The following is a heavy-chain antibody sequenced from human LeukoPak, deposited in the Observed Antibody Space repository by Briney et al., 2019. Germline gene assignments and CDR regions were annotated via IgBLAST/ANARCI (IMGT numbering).Heavy chain of an antibody. CDR1: GFTFSSYG. D-gene: IGHD6-13*01. Sequence: QSGGSLRLSCAASGFTFSSYGMHWVRQAPGKGLEWVAVISYDGSKKYYADSVKGRFTISRDNSKNTLYLQMNSLRAEDTAVYYCAKARLSEVPHSSSKRSRGFDYWGQGTLVTVSS. CDR3: AKARLSEVPHSSSKRSRGFDY. CDR2: ISYDGSKK. J-gene: IGHJ4*02. V-gene: IGHV3-30*18.